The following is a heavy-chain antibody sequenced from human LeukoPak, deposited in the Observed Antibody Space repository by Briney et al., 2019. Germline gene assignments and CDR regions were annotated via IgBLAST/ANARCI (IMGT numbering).Heavy chain of an antibody. V-gene: IGHV3-23*01. Sequence: GGSLRLSCAASGFTFTSYAMSWIRQAPGKGLGWVSAISGGGENTYYADSVKGRFTLSRDNSKNTLYLQMNSLRAEDTATYYCAKPRAMTTGVGRYFDLWGRGTLVTVSS. CDR1: GFTFTSYA. J-gene: IGHJ2*01. CDR3: AKPRAMTTGVGRYFDL. D-gene: IGHD1-1*01. CDR2: ISGGGENT.